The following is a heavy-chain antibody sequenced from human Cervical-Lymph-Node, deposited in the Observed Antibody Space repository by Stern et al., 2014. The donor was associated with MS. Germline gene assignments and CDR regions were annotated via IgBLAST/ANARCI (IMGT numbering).Heavy chain of an antibody. CDR2: ISSSSSTI. Sequence: EVQLLESGGGLVQPGGTLRLSCAASGFTFSSYSMNWVRQAPGKGLEWVSYISSSSSTIYYADSVKGRFTISRDNAKNSLYLQMNSLRDEDTAVYYCARDRALDNWNDVGYFDYWGQGTLVTVSS. CDR3: ARDRALDNWNDVGYFDY. D-gene: IGHD1-1*01. J-gene: IGHJ4*02. V-gene: IGHV3-48*02. CDR1: GFTFSSYS.